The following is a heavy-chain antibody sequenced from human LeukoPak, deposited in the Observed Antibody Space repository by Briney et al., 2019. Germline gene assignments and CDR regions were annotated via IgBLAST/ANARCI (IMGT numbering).Heavy chain of an antibody. D-gene: IGHD6-19*01. V-gene: IGHV3-23*01. J-gene: IGHJ4*02. CDR1: GFTFNNFA. CDR3: AKGSVAATYKFDC. CDR2: ISGSAGST. Sequence: GGSLRLSCAASGFTFNNFAMSWVRQAPGTGLEWVSAISGSAGSTYYADSVKGRFTISRDNSKNTLYLQMDSLGAEDTAVYFCAKGSVAATYKFDCWGQGTLVTVSS.